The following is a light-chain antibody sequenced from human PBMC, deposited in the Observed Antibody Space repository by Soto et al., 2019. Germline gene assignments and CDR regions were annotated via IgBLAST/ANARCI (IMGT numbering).Light chain of an antibody. J-gene: IGKJ5*01. CDR3: QQRHNWPIT. CDR2: GAS. Sequence: EIVLTQSPGTLSLSPWERATLSCRASQSVSSSYLAWYQQKPGQAPRLLIYGASSRATGIPDRFSGSGSGTDFTLTISSLEPADFGVYYCQQRHNWPITFGQGTRLEIK. CDR1: QSVSSSY. V-gene: IGKV3D-20*02.